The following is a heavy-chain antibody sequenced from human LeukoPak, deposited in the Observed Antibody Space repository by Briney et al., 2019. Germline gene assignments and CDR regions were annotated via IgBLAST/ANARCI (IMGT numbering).Heavy chain of an antibody. Sequence: SSETLSLTCTVSGGTISSYFWTWIRQPPGKGLEWMGYIYYSGTTNYNPSLKSRVTISVDTSKNQFSLKLSSVTAADTAVYYCARHDLATAMVTDFWGQGTLVTVSS. D-gene: IGHD5-18*01. CDR1: GGTISSYF. CDR2: IYYSGTT. J-gene: IGHJ4*02. V-gene: IGHV4-59*08. CDR3: ARHDLATAMVTDF.